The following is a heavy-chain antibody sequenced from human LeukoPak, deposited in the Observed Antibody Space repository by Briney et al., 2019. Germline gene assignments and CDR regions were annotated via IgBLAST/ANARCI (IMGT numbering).Heavy chain of an antibody. V-gene: IGHV3-66*01. Sequence: PGGSLRLSCAASGFTVSSNYMSWVRQAPGKGLEWVSVIYSGGSTYYADSVKGRFTISRDNSKNTLYLQMNSLRAEDTAVYYCARDLSSAAGTNYWGQGTLVTVSS. CDR1: GFTVSSNY. CDR2: IYSGGST. J-gene: IGHJ4*02. D-gene: IGHD6-13*01. CDR3: ARDLSSAAGTNY.